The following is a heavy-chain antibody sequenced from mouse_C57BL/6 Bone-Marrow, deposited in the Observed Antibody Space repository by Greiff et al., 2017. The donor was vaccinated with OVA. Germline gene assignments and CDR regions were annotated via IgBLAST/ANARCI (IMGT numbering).Heavy chain of an antibody. Sequence: EVKLVESGGGLVQPGGSMKLSCVASGFTFSNYWMNWVRQSPEKGLEWVAQIRLKSDNYATHYAESVKGRFTISRDDSKSSVYLQMNNLRAEDTGIYYCTGRIYYGNFYAMDYWGQGTSVTVSS. J-gene: IGHJ4*01. CDR3: TGRIYYGNFYAMDY. D-gene: IGHD2-1*01. CDR1: GFTFSNYW. V-gene: IGHV6-3*01. CDR2: IRLKSDNYAT.